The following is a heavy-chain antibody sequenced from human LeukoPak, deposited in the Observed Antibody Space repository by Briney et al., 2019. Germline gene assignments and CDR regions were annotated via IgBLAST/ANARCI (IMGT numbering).Heavy chain of an antibody. V-gene: IGHV1-46*01. CDR3: ARDKFEGFNYHMDV. J-gene: IGHJ6*03. CDR2: INPSGGST. D-gene: IGHD3-9*01. Sequence: ASVKVSCKASGYTFTSYYLYWVRQAPGQGLEWMGLINPSGGSTRYAQKFQGRVTMTRDTSTSTVYMELSSLRSEDTAVYYCARDKFEGFNYHMDVWGKGPRSPSP. CDR1: GYTFTSYY.